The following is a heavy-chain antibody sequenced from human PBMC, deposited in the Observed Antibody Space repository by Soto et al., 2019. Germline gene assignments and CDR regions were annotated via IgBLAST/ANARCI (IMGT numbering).Heavy chain of an antibody. D-gene: IGHD2-2*01. CDR2: ISGSGGST. Sequence: PGGSLRLSCAASGFTFSSYAMSWVRQAPGKGLEWVSAISGSGGSTYYADSVKGRFTISRDNSKNTLYLQMNSLRAEDTAVYYCAKVVVVPAASKGAFDIWGQGTMVTVSS. J-gene: IGHJ3*02. CDR1: GFTFSSYA. V-gene: IGHV3-23*01. CDR3: AKVVVVPAASKGAFDI.